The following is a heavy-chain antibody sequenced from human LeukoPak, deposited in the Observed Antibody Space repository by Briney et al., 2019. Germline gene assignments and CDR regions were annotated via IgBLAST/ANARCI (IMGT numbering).Heavy chain of an antibody. D-gene: IGHD2-21*01. CDR3: ARGRYSGFDL. V-gene: IGHV6-1*01. J-gene: IGHJ3*01. Sequence: SQTLSLTCAISGDSVSTNSVAWNWITQSPSRGLEWLGRTYYRSKWNNDYAVSVRSRIAINPDTSKNQFSLQLNSVTPDDTALYFCARGRYSGFDLWGQGTVVTVSS. CDR1: GDSVSTNSVA. CDR2: TYYRSKWNN.